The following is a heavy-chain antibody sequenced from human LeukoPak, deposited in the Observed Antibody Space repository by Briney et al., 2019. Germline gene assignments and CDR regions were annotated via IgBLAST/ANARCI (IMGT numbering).Heavy chain of an antibody. J-gene: IGHJ4*02. Sequence: GGSLRLSCVVNGFNVSSTYMSWVRQAPGNGLEWVSVTYSGGRTYYADSVKGRFTMSRDNSKNTLYFQMNSLTAEDRAVYFCARGTWNPALLDSWGQGTLVTVSS. CDR2: TYSGGRT. D-gene: IGHD1-1*01. V-gene: IGHV3-53*01. CDR3: ARGTWNPALLDS. CDR1: GFNVSSTY.